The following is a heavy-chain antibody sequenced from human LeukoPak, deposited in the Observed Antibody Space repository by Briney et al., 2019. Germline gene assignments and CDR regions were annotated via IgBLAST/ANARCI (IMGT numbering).Heavy chain of an antibody. V-gene: IGHV4-61*01. D-gene: IGHD3-3*01. CDR2: IYYSGST. J-gene: IGHJ4*02. CDR1: GGSISSSSYY. Sequence: SETLSLTCTVSGGSISSSSYYWSWIRQPPGKGLEWIGYIYYSGSTNYNPSLKSRVTISVDASKNQFSLKLSSVTAADTAVYYCARARLHYDFWSGPLDYWGQGTLVTVSS. CDR3: ARARLHYDFWSGPLDY.